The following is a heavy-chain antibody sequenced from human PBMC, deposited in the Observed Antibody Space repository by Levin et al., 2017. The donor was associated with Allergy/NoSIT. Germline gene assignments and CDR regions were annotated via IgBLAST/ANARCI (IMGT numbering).Heavy chain of an antibody. J-gene: IGHJ4*02. CDR2: ISSSNSYI. Sequence: MAGGSLRLSCAASGFTFSSYGMTWVRQAPGKGLEWVSYISSSNSYIYYADSVKGRFTISRDNANNSLYLQMNSLRGEDTAVYYCARDRYPGNYYDSSGYSFDYWGQGTLVTVSS. V-gene: IGHV3-21*06. CDR1: GFTFSSYG. CDR3: ARDRYPGNYYDSSGYSFDY. D-gene: IGHD3-22*01.